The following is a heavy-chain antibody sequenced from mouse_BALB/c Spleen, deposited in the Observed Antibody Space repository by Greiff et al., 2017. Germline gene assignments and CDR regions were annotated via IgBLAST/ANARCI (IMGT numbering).Heavy chain of an antibody. CDR3: ARRYYGYDESAMDY. CDR2: ISSGSSTI. CDR1: GFTFSSFG. V-gene: IGHV5-17*02. D-gene: IGHD2-2*01. J-gene: IGHJ4*01. Sequence: EVKLVESGGGLVQPGGSRKLSCAASGFTFSSFGMHWVRQAPEKGLEWVAYISSGSSTIYYADTVKGRFTISRDNPKNTLFLQMTSLRSEDTAMYYCARRYYGYDESAMDYWGQGTSVTVSS.